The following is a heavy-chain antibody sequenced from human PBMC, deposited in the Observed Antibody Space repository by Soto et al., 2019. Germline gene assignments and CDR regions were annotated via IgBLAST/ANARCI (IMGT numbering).Heavy chain of an antibody. D-gene: IGHD3-10*01. CDR2: IWYDGSNK. CDR1: GFTFSSYG. CDR3: ARGGIGELLASYYYYYYMDV. Sequence: HPGGSLRLSCAASGFTFSSYGMHWVRQAPGKGLEWVAVIWYDGSNKYYADSVKGRFTISRDNSKNTLYLQMNSLRAEDTAVYYCARGGIGELLASYYYYYYMDVWGKGTTVTVSS. J-gene: IGHJ6*03. V-gene: IGHV3-33*01.